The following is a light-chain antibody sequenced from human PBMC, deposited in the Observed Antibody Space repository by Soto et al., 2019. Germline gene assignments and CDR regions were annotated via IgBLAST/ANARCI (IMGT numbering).Light chain of an antibody. CDR1: QGISDY. CDR2: AAS. CDR3: QQFYTFPMYT. J-gene: IGKJ2*01. V-gene: IGKV1D-8*01. Sequence: VLWMTQSPSLLSASTGPRVTISCRMSQGISDYLAWYQHKPGKAPELLIYAASTLQSGVPSRFSGSGSGTDFTLTISCLQSEDFATYYCQQFYTFPMYTFGQGTKLTIQ.